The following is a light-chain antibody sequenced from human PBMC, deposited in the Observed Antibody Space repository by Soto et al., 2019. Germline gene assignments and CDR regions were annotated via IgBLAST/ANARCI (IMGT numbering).Light chain of an antibody. CDR3: GTWDSSLSAWV. CDR2: DND. CDR1: SSNIGNNY. J-gene: IGLJ3*02. Sequence: QSVLTQPPSVSAAPGQTVTISCSGSSSNIGNNYVSWYQHLPGTAPQLLIYDNDKRPSGIPDQFSGSKSGTSATLGITGLQTGDEADYYCGTWDSSLSAWVFGGGTKVTVL. V-gene: IGLV1-51*01.